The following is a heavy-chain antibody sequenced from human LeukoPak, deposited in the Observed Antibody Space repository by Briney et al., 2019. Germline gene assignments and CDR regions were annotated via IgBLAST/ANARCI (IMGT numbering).Heavy chain of an antibody. CDR2: IYSGGDT. Sequence: GGSLRLSCAASGFSVSNKYVTWVRQPPGKGLEWVSVIYSGGDTYYADSVKGRFTISRDNSKNMLYLQMNSLRVEDTAVYYCTDAVAGWGQGTLVTVS. D-gene: IGHD4-23*01. CDR3: TDAVAG. CDR1: GFSVSNKY. J-gene: IGHJ4*02. V-gene: IGHV3-53*05.